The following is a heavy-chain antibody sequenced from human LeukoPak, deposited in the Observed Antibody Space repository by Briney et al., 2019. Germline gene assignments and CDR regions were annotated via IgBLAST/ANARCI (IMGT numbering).Heavy chain of an antibody. V-gene: IGHV3-21*01. CDR3: AGETLSGGSFVDS. J-gene: IGHJ4*02. D-gene: IGHD1-26*01. CDR1: GFTFSSYT. CDR2: ISSSSRYI. Sequence: GGSLRLSCAASGFTFSSYTMNWVRQAPGKGLEWVSSISSSSRYIYYADSLKGRFTISRDNAKNSLYLQMNSLRAEDTAVFYCAGETLSGGSFVDSWGQGTLVTVSS.